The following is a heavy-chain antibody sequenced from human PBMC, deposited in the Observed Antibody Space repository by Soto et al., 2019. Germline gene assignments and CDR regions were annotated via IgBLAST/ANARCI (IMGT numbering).Heavy chain of an antibody. CDR1: GGSISSGGYS. D-gene: IGHD6-13*01. Sequence: SETLSLTCAVSGGSISSGGYSWGWIRQPPGKGLEWIGYIYYSGSTNYNPSLKSRVTISVDTSKNQFSLKLSSVTAADTAVYYCARGAAAGKYYFDYWGQGTLVTVSS. CDR3: ARGAAAGKYYFDY. V-gene: IGHV4-61*08. J-gene: IGHJ4*02. CDR2: IYYSGST.